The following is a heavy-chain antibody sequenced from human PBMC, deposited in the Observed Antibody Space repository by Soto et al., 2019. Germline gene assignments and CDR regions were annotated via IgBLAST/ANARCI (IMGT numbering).Heavy chain of an antibody. CDR2: IRGSGSNA. Sequence: EVQVLESGGGLVQPGGSLRLSCAASGFTFSSYAMSWVSQAPGQGLEWVSAIRGSGSNAYYADSVKGRFTISRGNSKNTLYLQMNSLRAEDTALYYCAKTASMTIRDGFDHWGQGTLVTVSS. D-gene: IGHD2-2*01. V-gene: IGHV3-23*01. CDR1: GFTFSSYA. J-gene: IGHJ4*02. CDR3: AKTASMTIRDGFDH.